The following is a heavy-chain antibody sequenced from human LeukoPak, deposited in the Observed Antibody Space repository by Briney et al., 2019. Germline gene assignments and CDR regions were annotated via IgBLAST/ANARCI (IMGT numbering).Heavy chain of an antibody. J-gene: IGHJ4*02. Sequence: GRSLRLSCAASGFTFRTYGMHWVRQAPGKGLEGVAVIVHDGRNKYYGDSVKGRFTISRDNSKNMVYLQMNSLRAEDTARYYCAKDYGPEYASGSSYFDSWGQGTPVTVSS. D-gene: IGHD3-10*01. CDR2: IVHDGRNK. CDR3: AKDYGPEYASGSSYFDS. CDR1: GFTFRTYG. V-gene: IGHV3-30*18.